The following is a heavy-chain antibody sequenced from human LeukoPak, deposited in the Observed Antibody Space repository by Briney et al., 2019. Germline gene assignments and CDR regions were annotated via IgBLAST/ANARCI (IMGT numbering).Heavy chain of an antibody. V-gene: IGHV3-23*01. Sequence: GGSLTLSCAPSGFTFRSYAMSWVRQAPGKGLEWVSAISGSGDPTYYADSVKGRFTISRDNSKNTLYLQMNSLRPEDTAVYYCAKVGARGCSSSTCFIYWGQGTLVTGSS. D-gene: IGHD2-2*01. CDR1: GFTFRSYA. CDR3: AKVGARGCSSSTCFIY. CDR2: ISGSGDPT. J-gene: IGHJ4*02.